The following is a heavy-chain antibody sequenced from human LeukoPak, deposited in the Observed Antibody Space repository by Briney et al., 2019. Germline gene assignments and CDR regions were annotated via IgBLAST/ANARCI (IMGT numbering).Heavy chain of an antibody. CDR2: INQGGSDK. J-gene: IGHJ4*02. CDR1: GFTFSGHW. V-gene: IGHV3-7*01. Sequence: GGSLRLSCTASGFTFSGHWMSRVRQAPGKGLEWVANINQGGSDKYYVDSVKGRFTISRDNANNLLYLQMNSLRGEDTAVYYCTRDRSRAEDDWGQGTLVTVSS. D-gene: IGHD1-14*01. CDR3: TRDRSRAEDD.